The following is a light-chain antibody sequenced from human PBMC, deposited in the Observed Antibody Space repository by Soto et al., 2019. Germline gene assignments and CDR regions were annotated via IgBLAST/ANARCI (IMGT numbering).Light chain of an antibody. Sequence: QSALTQPASVSGSPGQSITIYCTGTSSDVGGYNYVSWYQQHPGKAPKLMIYEVSNRPSGVSNRFSGSKSGNTASLTISGLQAEDEADYYCSSYTSSITYVFGTGTQLTVL. J-gene: IGLJ1*01. V-gene: IGLV2-14*01. CDR3: SSYTSSITYV. CDR2: EVS. CDR1: SSDVGGYNY.